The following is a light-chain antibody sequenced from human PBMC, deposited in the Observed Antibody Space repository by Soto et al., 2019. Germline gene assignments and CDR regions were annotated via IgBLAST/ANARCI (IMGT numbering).Light chain of an antibody. Sequence: QSALTQAPSASGSPGQTVSISCTGTSGDIGPYNYVSWYQQHPDKAPKLIIYEITKRPSGVPDRFSGSKSGITASLTVSGLQAEDEADYYCSSYAGSNNFVLFGGGTKLTVL. CDR1: SGDIGPYNY. CDR2: EIT. V-gene: IGLV2-8*01. CDR3: SSYAGSNNFVL. J-gene: IGLJ2*01.